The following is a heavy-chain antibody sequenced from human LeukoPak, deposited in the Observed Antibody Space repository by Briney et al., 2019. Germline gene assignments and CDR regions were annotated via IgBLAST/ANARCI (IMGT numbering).Heavy chain of an antibody. V-gene: IGHV1-69*06. D-gene: IGHD6-13*01. CDR3: ATYRSTWNPRFEYFQQ. J-gene: IGHJ1*01. CDR2: IIPIFGRT. Sequence: SVKVSCKTSGGTFSSYAISWVRQAPGQGLEWMGGIIPIFGRTNYAQKFQGRVRITADTSTRTVYMEVSSLRSEDTAVYYCATYRSTWNPRFEYFQQWGQGILVTVSS. CDR1: GGTFSSYA.